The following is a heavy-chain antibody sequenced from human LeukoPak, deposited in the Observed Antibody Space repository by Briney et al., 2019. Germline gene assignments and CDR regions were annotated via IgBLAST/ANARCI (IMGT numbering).Heavy chain of an antibody. Sequence: KTSETLSLTCTVSGGSISGYYWSWIRQPPGKGLEWIGYIYYSGSTNYNPSLKSRVTISVDTSKNQFSLKLSSVTAADTAVYYCARGPRTTVTSFDYWGQGTLVTVSS. V-gene: IGHV4-59*01. CDR2: IYYSGST. CDR3: ARGPRTTVTSFDY. D-gene: IGHD4-17*01. CDR1: GGSISGYY. J-gene: IGHJ4*02.